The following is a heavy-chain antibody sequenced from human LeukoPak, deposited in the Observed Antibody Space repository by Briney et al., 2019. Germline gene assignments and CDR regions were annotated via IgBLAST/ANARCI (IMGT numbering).Heavy chain of an antibody. Sequence: EASVKVSCKASGYTFTSYYMHWVRQAPGQGLEWMGWTSAYNGNTNYAQKLQGRVTMTTDTSTSTAYMELRSLRSDDTAVYYCARDRPEVRYFDWFGGQDAFDIWGQGTMVTVSS. D-gene: IGHD3-9*01. CDR1: GYTFTSYY. CDR3: ARDRPEVRYFDWFGGQDAFDI. V-gene: IGHV1-18*04. CDR2: TSAYNGNT. J-gene: IGHJ3*02.